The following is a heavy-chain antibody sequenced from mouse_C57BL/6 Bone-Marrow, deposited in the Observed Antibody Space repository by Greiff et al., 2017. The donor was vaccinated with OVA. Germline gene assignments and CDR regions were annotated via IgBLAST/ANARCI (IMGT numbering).Heavy chain of an antibody. V-gene: IGHV1-82*01. CDR3: ARTGGGFAY. CDR1: GYAFSSSW. CDR2: IYPGDGDT. Sequence: VKLMESGPELVKPGASVKVSCKASGYAFSSSWMNWVKQRPGKGLEWIGRIYPGDGDTNYNGKFKGKATLTADKSSSTAYMQLSSLTSEDSAVYFCARTGGGFAYWGQGTLVTVSA. J-gene: IGHJ3*01.